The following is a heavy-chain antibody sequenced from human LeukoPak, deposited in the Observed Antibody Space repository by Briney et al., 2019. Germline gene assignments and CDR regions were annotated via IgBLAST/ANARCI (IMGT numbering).Heavy chain of an antibody. CDR2: ISAYNGNT. Sequence: ASVKVSCKASGYRFTSYGIIWVRQAPGQGLEWMGWISAYNGNTNYAQKLQGRVTMTTDTSTSTAYMELRSLRSDDTAVYYCARGGDGDILTGLVFDYWGQGTLVTVSS. CDR1: GYRFTSYG. CDR3: ARGGDGDILTGLVFDY. D-gene: IGHD3-9*01. V-gene: IGHV1-18*01. J-gene: IGHJ4*02.